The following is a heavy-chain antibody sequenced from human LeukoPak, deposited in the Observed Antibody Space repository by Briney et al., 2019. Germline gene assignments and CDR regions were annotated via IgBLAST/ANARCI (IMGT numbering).Heavy chain of an antibody. CDR2: INQDGSEK. J-gene: IGHJ4*02. CDR1: GFTFSSYW. Sequence: GESLKISCAASGFTFSSYWMSWVRQAPGKGLEWVANINQDGSEKYYVDSVKGRFTISRDNAKNSLYLQMNSLRAEDTAVYYCATQRAFHYWGQGTLVTVSS. D-gene: IGHD6-25*01. V-gene: IGHV3-7*05. CDR3: ATQRAFHY.